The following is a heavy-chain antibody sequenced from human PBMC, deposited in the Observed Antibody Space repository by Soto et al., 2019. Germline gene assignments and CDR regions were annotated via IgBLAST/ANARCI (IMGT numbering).Heavy chain of an antibody. CDR2: ISGSGGST. Sequence: PGGSLRLSCAASGFTFSSYAMSWVRQAPGKGLEWVSAISGSGGSTYYADSVKGRFTISRDNSKNTLYLQMNSLRAEDTAVYYCANLHRDSSSPDFGWLDDYWGQGTLVTVSS. V-gene: IGHV3-23*01. J-gene: IGHJ4*02. D-gene: IGHD6-13*01. CDR3: ANLHRDSSSPDFGWLDDY. CDR1: GFTFSSYA.